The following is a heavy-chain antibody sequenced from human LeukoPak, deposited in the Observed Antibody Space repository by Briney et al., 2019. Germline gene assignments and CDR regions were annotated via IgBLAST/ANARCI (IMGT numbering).Heavy chain of an antibody. J-gene: IGHJ3*02. CDR1: GAPMSSHY. CDR3: ATVVWEGSSFGI. CDR2: MFYDGIT. V-gene: IGHV4-59*11. D-gene: IGHD1-26*01. Sequence: SGPLSLTCLVPGAPMSSHYWSWFGRLPGRGRGWIGYMFYDGITHSNPTLKSRVTLSVETSKNQFSLRLISVTAEETALYYCATVVWEGSSFGIWGPGTRVIVSS.